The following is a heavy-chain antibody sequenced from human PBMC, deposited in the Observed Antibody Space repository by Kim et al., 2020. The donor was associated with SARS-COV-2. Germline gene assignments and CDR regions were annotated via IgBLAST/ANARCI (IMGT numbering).Heavy chain of an antibody. D-gene: IGHD3-22*01. J-gene: IGHJ4*02. CDR1: GFTFSSYA. Sequence: GGSLRLSCAASGFTFSSYAMSWVRQAPGKGLEWVSAISGSGGSTYYADSVKGRFTISRDNSKNTLYLQMNSLRAEDTAVYYCAIWYYYDSSGYSEYFDYWGQGTLVTVSS. CDR3: AIWYYYDSSGYSEYFDY. V-gene: IGHV3-23*01. CDR2: ISGSGGST.